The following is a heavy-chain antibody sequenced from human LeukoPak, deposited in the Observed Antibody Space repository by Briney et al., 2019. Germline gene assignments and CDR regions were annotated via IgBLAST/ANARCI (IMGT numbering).Heavy chain of an antibody. CDR3: ARAPGYFVWSYFDY. J-gene: IGHJ4*02. V-gene: IGHV1-2*02. CDR1: GYTFTDYH. D-gene: IGHD3-9*01. Sequence: ASVTVSCKASGYTFTDYHMHWVRQAPGQRLEWMAWLNPNSGGTDSAQKFKGRVSMTRDMPISTVYMKLSSLTSDDTAVYYCARAPGYFVWSYFDYWGQGTLVTVSA. CDR2: LNPNSGGT.